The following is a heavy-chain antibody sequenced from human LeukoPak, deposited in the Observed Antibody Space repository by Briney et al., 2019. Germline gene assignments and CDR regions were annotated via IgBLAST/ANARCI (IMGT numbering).Heavy chain of an antibody. D-gene: IGHD3-10*01. J-gene: IGHJ6*03. CDR3: ARGTYGSGSKIYYYYYMDV. CDR1: GGSISSYY. V-gene: IGHV4-4*07. CDR2: MYTSGST. Sequence: SETLSLTCTVSGGSISSYYWSWIRQPAGKGLEWIGRMYTSGSTNYNPPLKSRVTMSVDTSKNQFSLKLSSVTAADTAVYYCARGTYGSGSKIYYYYYMDVWGKGTTVTISS.